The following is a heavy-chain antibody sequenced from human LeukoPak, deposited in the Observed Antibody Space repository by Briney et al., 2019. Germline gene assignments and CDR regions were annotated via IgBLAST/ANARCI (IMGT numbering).Heavy chain of an antibody. D-gene: IGHD1-26*01. Sequence: GGSLRLSCAASGFTFSNYAISWVRQAPGKGLEWVSAISNSGRTYYADSVKGRFTISRDNSKNTLHLQMNSLRAEDTAVYYCAKDPYSGNELNWFDPWGQGTLVTVSS. V-gene: IGHV3-23*01. J-gene: IGHJ5*02. CDR3: AKDPYSGNELNWFDP. CDR1: GFTFSNYA. CDR2: ISNSGRT.